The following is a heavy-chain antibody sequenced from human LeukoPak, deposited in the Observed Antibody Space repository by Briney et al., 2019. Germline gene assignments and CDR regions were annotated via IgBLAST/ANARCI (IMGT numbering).Heavy chain of an antibody. Sequence: ASVKVSCKASGYTFTSYDINWVRQATGQGLEWMGWMNPNSGNTGYAQKFQGRVTMTRNTSISTAYMELSSLRSEDTAVYYCARGFYCSGGSCYDSAMFDPWGQGTLVTVSS. J-gene: IGHJ5*02. CDR3: ARGFYCSGGSCYDSAMFDP. CDR1: GYTFTSYD. D-gene: IGHD2-15*01. CDR2: MNPNSGNT. V-gene: IGHV1-8*01.